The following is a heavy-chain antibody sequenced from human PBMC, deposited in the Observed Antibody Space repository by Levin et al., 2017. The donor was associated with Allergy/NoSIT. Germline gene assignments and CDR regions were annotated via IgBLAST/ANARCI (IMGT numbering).Heavy chain of an antibody. Sequence: PGGSLRLSCVASGFTFSRHWMTWVRQAPGKGLEWVANINPDGSDKYYVGSVKGRFTISRDNAQNSVVLQMNSLTADDTAVYFCARGHYGMDVWGQATTVTVSS. CDR2: INPDGSDK. J-gene: IGHJ6*02. CDR3: ARGHYGMDV. V-gene: IGHV3-7*01. CDR1: GFTFSRHW.